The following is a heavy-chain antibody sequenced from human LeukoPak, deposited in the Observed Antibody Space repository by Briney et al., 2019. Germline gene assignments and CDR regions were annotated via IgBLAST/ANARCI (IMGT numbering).Heavy chain of an antibody. V-gene: IGHV1-18*04. Sequence: ASVKVSCKASGYTFTSYGISWVRQAPGQGLEWIGWISAYNGNTNYAQKLQGRVTMTTDTSTSTAYMELRSLRSDDTAVYYCARDQGAPIAVAATFDYWGQGTLVTVSS. J-gene: IGHJ4*02. CDR1: GYTFTSYG. CDR2: ISAYNGNT. D-gene: IGHD6-19*01. CDR3: ARDQGAPIAVAATFDY.